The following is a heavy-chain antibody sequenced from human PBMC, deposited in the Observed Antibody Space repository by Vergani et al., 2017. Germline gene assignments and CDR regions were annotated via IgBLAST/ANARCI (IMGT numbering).Heavy chain of an antibody. CDR2: IFPSGNS. CDR1: GDSITNGGFS. D-gene: IGHD3-16*02. CDR3: ARASLRALVGYYYYMDV. Sequence: QLQLQESGSGLVKPSQTLSLTCAVSGDSITNGGFSWNWIRQPPGKGPEWIAYIFPSGNSDYNPSLKNRVPISLDKSKNQFSLWVNSVTAADTAVYFCARASLRALVGYYYYMDVWGKGKTVVVSS. V-gene: IGHV4-30-2*01. J-gene: IGHJ6*03.